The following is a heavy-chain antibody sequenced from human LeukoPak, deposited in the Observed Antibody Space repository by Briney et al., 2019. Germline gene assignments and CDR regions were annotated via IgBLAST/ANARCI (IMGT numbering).Heavy chain of an antibody. CDR3: ERDRTTVTKGLDI. CDR2: ISYIGST. Sequence: SETLSLTCTISGGSISSHYWSWIRQPPGKGLEWIGYISYIGSTNYNPSLKSRVTISVDTSKNQFSLKLTSVTAADAAVYFCERDRTTVTKGLDIWGQGTMVTVSS. J-gene: IGHJ3*02. CDR1: GGSISSHY. V-gene: IGHV4-59*11. D-gene: IGHD4-17*01.